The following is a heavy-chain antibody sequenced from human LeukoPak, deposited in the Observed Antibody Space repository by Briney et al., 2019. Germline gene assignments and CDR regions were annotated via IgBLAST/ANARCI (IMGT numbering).Heavy chain of an antibody. J-gene: IGHJ3*02. CDR2: TSSGSDYI. Sequence: GGSLRLSCAASGLAFISYSVNCVRQAPGKGLEWVSSTSSGSDYIYYADSMKGRFSTSRDNAKKSLYLQMNSLRVEDTAVYYCARGNSGSYQRTDAFDIWGQGTMVTVSS. V-gene: IGHV3-21*01. CDR3: ARGNSGSYQRTDAFDI. CDR1: GLAFISYS. D-gene: IGHD1-26*01.